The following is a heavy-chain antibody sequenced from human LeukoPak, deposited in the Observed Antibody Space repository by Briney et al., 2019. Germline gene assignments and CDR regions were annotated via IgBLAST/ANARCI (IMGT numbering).Heavy chain of an antibody. Sequence: SVKVSCKASGGTFSSYAISWVRQAPGQGLEWMGGIIPIFGTANYAQKFQGRVTITTDESTSTAYMELSSLRSEDTAVYYCARVPASNPTTSYYFDYWGQGTLVTVSS. J-gene: IGHJ4*02. V-gene: IGHV1-69*05. CDR3: ARVPASNPTTSYYFDY. CDR1: GGTFSSYA. D-gene: IGHD1-14*01. CDR2: IIPIFGTA.